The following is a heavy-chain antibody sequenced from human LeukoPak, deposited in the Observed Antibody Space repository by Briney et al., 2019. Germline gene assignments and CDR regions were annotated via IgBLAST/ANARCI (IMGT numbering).Heavy chain of an antibody. Sequence: SETLSLTCAVYGGSFSGYYWSWIRQPPGKGLEWIGEINHSGSTNYNPSLKSRVTISVDTSKNQFSLKLSSVTAADTAVYYCASRRTIFGVVMRYYFDYWGQGTLVTVSS. D-gene: IGHD3-3*01. V-gene: IGHV4-34*01. CDR1: GGSFSGYY. CDR3: ASRRTIFGVVMRYYFDY. CDR2: INHSGST. J-gene: IGHJ4*02.